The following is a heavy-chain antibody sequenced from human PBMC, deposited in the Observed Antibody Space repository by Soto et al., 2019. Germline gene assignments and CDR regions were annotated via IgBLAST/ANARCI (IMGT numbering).Heavy chain of an antibody. CDR2: IYYSGST. CDR1: GGSISSSSYY. CDR3: ARLGPRRSPFDY. V-gene: IGHV4-39*01. Sequence: SETLSLTCTVSGGSISSSSYYWGWIRQPPGKGLEWIGSIYYSGSTYYNPSLKSRVTISVDTSKNQLSLKLSSVTAADTAVYYGARLGPRRSPFDYWGQGTLVTVSS. J-gene: IGHJ4*02. D-gene: IGHD6-6*01.